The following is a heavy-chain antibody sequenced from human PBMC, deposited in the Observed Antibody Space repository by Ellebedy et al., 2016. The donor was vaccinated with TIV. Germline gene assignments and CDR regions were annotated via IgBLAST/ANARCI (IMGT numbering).Heavy chain of an antibody. CDR2: ISSSGNYI. J-gene: IGHJ6*02. CDR1: GFTFSSYS. Sequence: GGSLRLSXAASGFTFSSYSMNWVRQAPGKGLEWVSSISSSGNYIFYADSVKGRFTISRDNAKKSMYLQMNSLRAEDTAVYYCARANRADYYGSSGDYYYYGMDVWGQGTTVTVSS. CDR3: ARANRADYYGSSGDYYYYGMDV. D-gene: IGHD3-22*01. V-gene: IGHV3-21*01.